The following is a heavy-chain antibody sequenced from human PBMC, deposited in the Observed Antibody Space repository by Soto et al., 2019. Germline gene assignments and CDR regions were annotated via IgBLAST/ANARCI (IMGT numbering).Heavy chain of an antibody. Sequence: EVQLVESGGGLVQPGGSLRLSCAASGCTLSSYWMSWVRQAPGKGLEWVANIKQDGSEKYYVDSVKGRFTISRDNAKNSLYLQINSLRAEDTAVYYCARDSCSGGSCYSYYYGMDVWGQGTTVTVSS. CDR1: GCTLSSYW. J-gene: IGHJ6*02. CDR2: IKQDGSEK. D-gene: IGHD2-15*01. CDR3: ARDSCSGGSCYSYYYGMDV. V-gene: IGHV3-7*05.